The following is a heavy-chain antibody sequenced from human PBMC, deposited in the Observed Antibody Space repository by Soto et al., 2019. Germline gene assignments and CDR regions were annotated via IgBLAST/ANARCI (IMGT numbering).Heavy chain of an antibody. D-gene: IGHD4-17*01. V-gene: IGHV3-43*01. J-gene: IGHJ6*02. CDR2: ISWDGGST. Sequence: GGSLRLSCAASGFTFDDYTMHWVRQAPGKGLEWVSLISWDGGSTYYADSVKGRFTISRDNSKNSLYLQMNSLRTEDTALYYCAKDLDYGGNYYYGMDVWGQGTTVTVSS. CDR3: AKDLDYGGNYYYGMDV. CDR1: GFTFDDYT.